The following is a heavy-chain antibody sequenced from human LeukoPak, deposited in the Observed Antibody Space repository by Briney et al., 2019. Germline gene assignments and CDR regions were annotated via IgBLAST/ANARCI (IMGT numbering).Heavy chain of an antibody. Sequence: GGSLRLSCAASGFSFSSYWMSWVRQAPGKGPEWVANIKQDGGEKFYVDSVKGRFSISRDNAKNSLYLQMNSLRSEDTAVYYCAGGSYHGDYYFDYWGQGTLVTVSS. J-gene: IGHJ4*02. D-gene: IGHD1-26*01. CDR3: AGGSYHGDYYFDY. V-gene: IGHV3-7*03. CDR1: GFSFSSYW. CDR2: IKQDGGEK.